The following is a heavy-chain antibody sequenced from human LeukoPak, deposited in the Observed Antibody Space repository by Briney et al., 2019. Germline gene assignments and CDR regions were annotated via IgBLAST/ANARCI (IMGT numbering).Heavy chain of an antibody. CDR3: ARGKGNWNDVDPFGL. J-gene: IGHJ4*02. V-gene: IGHV3-48*01. D-gene: IGHD1-1*01. CDR2: ISSSSSTI. Sequence: GGSLRLSCAASGFTFRSYGMNWVRQAPGKGLEWVSYISSSSSTIYYADSVKGRFTISRDNAKNSLYLQMNSLRAEDTAVYYCARGKGNWNDVDPFGLWGQGTLVTVSS. CDR1: GFTFRSYG.